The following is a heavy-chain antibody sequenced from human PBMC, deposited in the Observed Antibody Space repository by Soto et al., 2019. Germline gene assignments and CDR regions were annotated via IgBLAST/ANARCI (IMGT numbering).Heavy chain of an antibody. J-gene: IGHJ4*02. CDR2: INSDGSST. Sequence: EVQLVESGGGLVQPGGSLRLSCAASGFTFSSYWMHWVRQAPGKGLVWVSRINSDGSSTSYADSVKGRFTISRDNAKNTLYLQMNSLRAEDTAVYYWVRTSLVVVAATREDYWGQGTLVTVSS. V-gene: IGHV3-74*01. D-gene: IGHD2-15*01. CDR1: GFTFSSYW. CDR3: VRTSLVVVAATREDY.